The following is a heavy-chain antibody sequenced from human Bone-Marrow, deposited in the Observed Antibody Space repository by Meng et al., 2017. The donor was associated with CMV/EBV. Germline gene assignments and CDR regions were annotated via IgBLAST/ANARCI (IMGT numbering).Heavy chain of an antibody. D-gene: IGHD3-10*01. V-gene: IGHV3-7*01. CDR1: GFTFSSYS. CDR2: IKEDGSEK. J-gene: IGHJ4*02. Sequence: GESLKISCAASGFTFSSYSMNWVRQAPGKGLEWVANIKEDGSEKFYMDSVKGRFTISRDDAKKSLYLQMNSLEVEDTAVYHCASILFDGGSQYRPFDYWGQGTLVTVSS. CDR3: ASILFDGGSQYRPFDY.